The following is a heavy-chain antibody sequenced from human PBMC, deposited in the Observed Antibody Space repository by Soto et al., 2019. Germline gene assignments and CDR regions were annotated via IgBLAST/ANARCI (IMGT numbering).Heavy chain of an antibody. V-gene: IGHV3-9*01. CDR2: ISWNSGSI. CDR3: AKLGSRELDDFWTEDYYGMDV. Sequence: PGGSLRLSCAASGFTFDDYAMHWVRQAPGKGLEWVSGISWNSGSIGYADSVKGRFTISRDNAKNSLYLQMNSLRAEDTALYYCAKLGSRELDDFWTEDYYGMDVWGQGTTVTVSS. J-gene: IGHJ6*02. CDR1: GFTFDDYA. D-gene: IGHD3-3*01.